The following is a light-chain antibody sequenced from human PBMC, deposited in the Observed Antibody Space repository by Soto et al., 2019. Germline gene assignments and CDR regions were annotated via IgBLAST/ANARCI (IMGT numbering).Light chain of an antibody. CDR3: QTYDSSLSGSV. CDR2: GNS. Sequence: QAVVTQPPSVSGAPGQRVTISCTGSSSNIGAGYDVHWYQQLPGTAPKLLIYGNSNRPSGVPDRFSGSKSGTSASLAITGRQAEDEAEYYFQTYDSSLSGSVFGGWTQLTVL. V-gene: IGLV1-40*01. J-gene: IGLJ2*01. CDR1: SSNIGAGYD.